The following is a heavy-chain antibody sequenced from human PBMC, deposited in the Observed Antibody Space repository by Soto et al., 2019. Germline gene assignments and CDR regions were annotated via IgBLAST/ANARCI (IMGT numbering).Heavy chain of an antibody. CDR2: ISGSGGST. CDR3: AKDSGYCSGGSCGYYGY. CDR1: GFTFSSYA. Sequence: GGSLRLSCAASGFTFSSYAMSWVRQAPGKGLEWVSAISGSGGSTYYADSVKGRFTISRDNSKNTLYLQMNSLRAEDTAVYYCAKDSGYCSGGSCGYYGYWGQGTLVNVSS. J-gene: IGHJ4*02. V-gene: IGHV3-23*01. D-gene: IGHD2-15*01.